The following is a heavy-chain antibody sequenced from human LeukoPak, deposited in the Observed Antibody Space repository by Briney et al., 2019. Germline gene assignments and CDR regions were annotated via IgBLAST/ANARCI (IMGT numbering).Heavy chain of an antibody. D-gene: IGHD1-26*01. J-gene: IGHJ6*02. CDR1: GFTFSGYP. Sequence: PGKSLRLSCAASGFTFSGYPIHWVRQAPGKGLEWVAVISYDGSNKYYADSVKGRFTISRDNSKSSLYLQMNSLRAEDTAVYYCARDRRSGSGSFHYYGMDVWGQGTTVTVSS. CDR2: ISYDGSNK. CDR3: ARDRRSGSGSFHYYGMDV. V-gene: IGHV3-30-3*01.